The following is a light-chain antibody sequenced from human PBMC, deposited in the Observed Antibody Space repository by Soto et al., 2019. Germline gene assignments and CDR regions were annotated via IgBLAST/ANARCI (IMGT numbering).Light chain of an antibody. V-gene: IGKV1-39*01. CDR1: QSISNS. Sequence: DIQMTQSPSSLSASVGDRVTITCRASQSISNSLNWYQQKPGKAPDLLIYTTSSLQSGVPSRFSGSGSGTDFTRTISSLQPEDFATYYCQQSYSTPPTFGGGTNLEIK. CDR2: TTS. CDR3: QQSYSTPPT. J-gene: IGKJ4*01.